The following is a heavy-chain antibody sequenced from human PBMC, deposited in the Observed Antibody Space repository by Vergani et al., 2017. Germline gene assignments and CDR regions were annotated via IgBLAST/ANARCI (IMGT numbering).Heavy chain of an antibody. J-gene: IGHJ4*02. CDR2: IYYSGST. D-gene: IGHD3-3*01. CDR3: ARHSDYDFWSGYYGSWDFDY. Sequence: QVQLQESGPGLVKPSQTLSLTCTVSGGSISSGSYYWSWIRQHPGKGLEWIGYIYYSGSTYYNPSLKSRVTISVDTSKNQFSLKLSSVTAADTAMYYCARHSDYDFWSGYYGSWDFDYWGQGTLVTVSS. V-gene: IGHV4-31*03. CDR1: GGSISSGSYY.